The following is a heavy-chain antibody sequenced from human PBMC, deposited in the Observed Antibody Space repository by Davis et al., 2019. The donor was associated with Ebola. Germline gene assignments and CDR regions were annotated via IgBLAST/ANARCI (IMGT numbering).Heavy chain of an antibody. D-gene: IGHD3-3*01. CDR1: GFTFSSYW. J-gene: IGHJ4*02. CDR2: IKQDGSEK. Sequence: GGSLRLSCAASGFTFSSYWMSWVRQAPGKGLEWVANIKQDGSEKYYVDSVKGPFTISRDNAKNSLYLQMNSLRAEDTAVYYCARCRYDFWSGYPYYFDYWGQGTLVTVSS. V-gene: IGHV3-7*01. CDR3: ARCRYDFWSGYPYYFDY.